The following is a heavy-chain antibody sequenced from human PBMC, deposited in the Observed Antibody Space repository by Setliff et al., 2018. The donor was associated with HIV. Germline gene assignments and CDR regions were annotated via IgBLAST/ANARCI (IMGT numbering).Heavy chain of an antibody. J-gene: IGHJ6*02. CDR3: ARTIASRPKYYYYAMDF. D-gene: IGHD6-6*01. Sequence: GESLKISCKGSGFKFVTYWIGWVRQMPGKGLEWMGIIYPGDSESRYSPSFQGQVTISVDKSISTAYLQWSSLKASDTAMYYCARTIASRPKYYYYAMDFWGQGTTVTVSS. CDR2: IYPGDSES. V-gene: IGHV5-51*01. CDR1: GFKFVTYW.